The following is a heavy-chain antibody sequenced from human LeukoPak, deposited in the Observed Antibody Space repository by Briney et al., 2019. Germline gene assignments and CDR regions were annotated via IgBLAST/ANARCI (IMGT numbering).Heavy chain of an antibody. CDR3: ARDKFGRAAMVNYYYYMDV. CDR2: ISYDGSNK. J-gene: IGHJ6*03. V-gene: IGHV3-30-3*01. CDR1: GFTFSSYA. Sequence: PGRSLRLSCAASGFTFSSYAMHWVRQAPGKGLEWVAVISYDGSNKYCADSVKGRLTISRDNSKNTLYLQMNSLRAEDTAVYYCARDKFGRAAMVNYYYYMDVWGKGTTVTVSS. D-gene: IGHD5-18*01.